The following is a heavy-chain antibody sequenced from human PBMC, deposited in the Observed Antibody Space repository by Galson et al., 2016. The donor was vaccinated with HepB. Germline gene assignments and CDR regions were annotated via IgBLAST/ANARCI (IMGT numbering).Heavy chain of an antibody. J-gene: IGHJ4*02. Sequence: SLRLSCAASGFTFNKYGMHWVRQAPGKGLEWVAADSVHGGRKFYADAVKGRFTISRDSANNMLFLQMTSLRADDTAVYYCAKRHEYCPPVGCSVDYWGQGTLVSVPS. D-gene: IGHD3-10*02. CDR2: DSVHGGRK. V-gene: IGHV3-30*18. CDR3: AKRHEYCPPVGCSVDY. CDR1: GFTFNKYG.